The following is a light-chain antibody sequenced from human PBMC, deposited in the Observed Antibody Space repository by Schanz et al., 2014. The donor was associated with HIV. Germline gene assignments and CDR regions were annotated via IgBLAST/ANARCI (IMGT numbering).Light chain of an antibody. CDR3: QSYDRSLSGYV. Sequence: QSVLTQPPSVSGAPGQRVTISCAGSSSNIGAGYDVHWYRLIPGATPELVLFDTTNRPSGVPDRFSGSKSGTSASLAISGLQSEDEADYYCQSYDRSLSGYVFGTGTKLTVL. V-gene: IGLV1-40*01. CDR1: SSNIGAGYD. J-gene: IGLJ1*01. CDR2: DTT.